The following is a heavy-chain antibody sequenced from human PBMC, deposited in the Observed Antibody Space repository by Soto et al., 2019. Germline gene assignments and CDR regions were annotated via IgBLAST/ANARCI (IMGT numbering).Heavy chain of an antibody. J-gene: IGHJ6*02. D-gene: IGHD6-19*01. V-gene: IGHV3-30*18. CDR1: GNTFSSRG. Sequence: GGSLRLSGAASGNTFSSRGMHWVRQAPGKGLEWVAVISYDGSNKYYADSVKGRFTISRDNSKNTLYLQMNSLRAEDTAVYYCAKDLAGTSQVVVAPGYYGMDVWGQGTTVTVSS. CDR2: ISYDGSNK. CDR3: AKDLAGTSQVVVAPGYYGMDV.